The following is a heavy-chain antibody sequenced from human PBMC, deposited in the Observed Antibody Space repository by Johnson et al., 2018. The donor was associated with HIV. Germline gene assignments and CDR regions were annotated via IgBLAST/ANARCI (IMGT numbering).Heavy chain of an antibody. CDR2: IYSGGRT. D-gene: IGHD3-10*01. CDR1: GFTINSNY. J-gene: IGHJ3*01. Sequence: MQLVESGGGLVQPGGSLRLSCAASGFTINSNYINWVRQAPGKGLECVSGIYSGGRTYYADSVRGRFTISRDNSKNTLYLQMNSLRIEDTAVYYCARDRFGSGRPNAFDLWGQGTMVTVSS. V-gene: IGHV3-66*01. CDR3: ARDRFGSGRPNAFDL.